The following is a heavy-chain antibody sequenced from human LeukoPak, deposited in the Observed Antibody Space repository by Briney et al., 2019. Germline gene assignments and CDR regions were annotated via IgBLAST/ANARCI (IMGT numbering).Heavy chain of an antibody. V-gene: IGHV3-23*01. Sequence: GGSLRLSCAASGFTFTSYAMSWIRQAPGKGLEWVSAISGGGEITYYADSVKGRFTISRDNSKNTLYLQMNSLRAEDTATYYCAKPRAMTTGVGRYFDLWGRGTLVTVSS. CDR2: ISGGGEIT. J-gene: IGHJ2*01. D-gene: IGHD1-1*01. CDR3: AKPRAMTTGVGRYFDL. CDR1: GFTFTSYA.